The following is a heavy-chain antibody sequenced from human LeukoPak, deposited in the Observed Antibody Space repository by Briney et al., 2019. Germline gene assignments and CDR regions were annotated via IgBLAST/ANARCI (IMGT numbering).Heavy chain of an antibody. Sequence: GRSLRLSCAASGFTFSSFGMNWVRQAPGKGLEWVAVISYDGSNKYYVDSVKGRFTISRDNSKNTLYLQMNSLRAEDTAVYYCAKDQVGCSGGSCYSRDYWGQGTLVTVSS. CDR2: ISYDGSNK. CDR3: AKDQVGCSGGSCYSRDY. V-gene: IGHV3-30*18. CDR1: GFTFSSFG. D-gene: IGHD2-15*01. J-gene: IGHJ4*02.